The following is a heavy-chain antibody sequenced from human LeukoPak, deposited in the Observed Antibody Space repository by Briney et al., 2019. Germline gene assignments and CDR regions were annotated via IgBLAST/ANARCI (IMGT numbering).Heavy chain of an antibody. CDR1: GFTFDDYG. D-gene: IGHD3-22*01. V-gene: IGHV3-9*01. CDR2: ISWNSGII. J-gene: IGHJ4*02. CDR3: AKDRFFYDSGSKAN. Sequence: PGRSLRLSCVASGFTFDDYGMFWVRQTPGKGLEWVSAISWNSGIIAYADSVKGRFTIFRDNAKNSLYLQMNSLGVEDTAVYYCAKDRFFYDSGSKANWGQGTLVTVSS.